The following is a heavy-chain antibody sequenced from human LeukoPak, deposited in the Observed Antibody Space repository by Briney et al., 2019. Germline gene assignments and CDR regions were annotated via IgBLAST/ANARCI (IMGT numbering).Heavy chain of an antibody. Sequence: PGGSLRLPCAASGFTFSTYSMNWVRQAPGKGLEWVSYISTSSTTIYYADSVKGRFTISRDNAKNSLYLQMNSLRAEDTAVYYCARGTAVRLPDYWGQGTLVTVSS. CDR2: ISTSSTTI. J-gene: IGHJ4*02. V-gene: IGHV3-48*04. CDR3: ARGTAVRLPDY. D-gene: IGHD6-6*01. CDR1: GFTFSTYS.